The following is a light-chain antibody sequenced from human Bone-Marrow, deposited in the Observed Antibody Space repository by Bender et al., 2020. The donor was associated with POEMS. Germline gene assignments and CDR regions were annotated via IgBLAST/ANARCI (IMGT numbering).Light chain of an antibody. Sequence: QSALTQPASVSGSPGQSITISCTGTSSDVGRYNLVSWYQQHPGKAPKLLIYEVSERPSGVSTRFSGSKSGKTASLTISGLQAEDEADYYCCSYAGGSTWVFGGGTKLTVL. J-gene: IGLJ3*02. V-gene: IGLV2-23*02. CDR2: EVS. CDR3: CSYAGGSTWV. CDR1: SSDVGRYNL.